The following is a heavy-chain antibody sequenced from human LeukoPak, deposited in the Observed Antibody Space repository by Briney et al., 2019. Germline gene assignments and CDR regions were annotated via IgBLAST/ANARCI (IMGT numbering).Heavy chain of an antibody. J-gene: IGHJ4*02. CDR1: GFTFSSYS. CDR2: ISSSSYI. D-gene: IGHD3-10*01. V-gene: IGHV3-21*01. Sequence: GGSLRLSCAASGFTFSSYSMNWVRQAPGKGLEWVSSISSSSYIYYADSVKGRFTISRDNAKNSLYLQMNSLRAEDTAVYYCARDRGVTALFDYWGQGTLVTVSS. CDR3: ARDRGVTALFDY.